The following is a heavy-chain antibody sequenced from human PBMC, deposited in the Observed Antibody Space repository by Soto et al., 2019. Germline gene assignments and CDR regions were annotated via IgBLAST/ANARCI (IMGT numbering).Heavy chain of an antibody. V-gene: IGHV1-69*13. CDR3: ARPVTYYNDWGGCHPFEY. D-gene: IGHD3-10*01. Sequence: ASVKVSCKASGGSFRNYHISWLRQAPGQGPEWMGGIIPMSNTANYAQMFQGRVTITADESTRTAYTEVHNLRSEDTAVYYCARPVTYYNDWGGCHPFEYWGQGTLVSVSS. J-gene: IGHJ4*02. CDR2: IIPMSNTA. CDR1: GGSFRNYH.